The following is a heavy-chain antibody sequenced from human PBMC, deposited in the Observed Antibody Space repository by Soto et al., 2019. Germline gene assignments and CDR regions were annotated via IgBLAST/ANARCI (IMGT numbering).Heavy chain of an antibody. CDR2: IKQDGSEK. CDR3: ARNDGYSNYPYDY. Sequence: EVQLVESGGGLVQPGGSLRLSCAASGFTFSSYWMSWVRQAPGKGLEWVANIKQDGSEKYYVDSVKGRFTISRDNAKNSLYLQMNSLRAEDTAVYYCARNDGYSNYPYDYWGQGTLVTVSS. V-gene: IGHV3-7*03. D-gene: IGHD4-4*01. CDR1: GFTFSSYW. J-gene: IGHJ4*02.